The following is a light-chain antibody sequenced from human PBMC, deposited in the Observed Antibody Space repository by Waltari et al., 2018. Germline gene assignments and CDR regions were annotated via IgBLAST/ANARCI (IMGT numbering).Light chain of an antibody. J-gene: IGLJ2*01. V-gene: IGLV2-14*03. CDR3: ASFTGNVV. CDR2: DVD. CDR1: SSDVGGYNY. Sequence: QSALTQPASVSGSPGQSIPISCTGTSSDVGGYNYVSWYQQHPGKAPKLLIYDVDYRPSGVSNRFSGSKTVNTASLTISGLQAVDEAVYYCASFTGNVVFGGGTKLTVL.